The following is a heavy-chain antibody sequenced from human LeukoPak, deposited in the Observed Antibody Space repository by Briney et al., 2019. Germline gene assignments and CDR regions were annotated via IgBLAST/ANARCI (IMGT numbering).Heavy chain of an antibody. V-gene: IGHV4-34*01. CDR1: GGSFSGYY. D-gene: IGHD1-26*01. CDR3: ARGIVGATDFDY. CDR2: INHSGST. J-gene: IGHJ4*02. Sequence: SETLSLTCAVYGGSFSGYYWSWIRQPPGKGLECIGEINHSGSTNYNPSLKSRVTISVDTSKNQFSLKLSSVTAADTAVYYCARGIVGATDFDYWGQGTLVTVSS.